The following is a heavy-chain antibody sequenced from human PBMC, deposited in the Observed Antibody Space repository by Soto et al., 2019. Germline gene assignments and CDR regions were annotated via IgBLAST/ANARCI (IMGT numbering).Heavy chain of an antibody. CDR2: IYHSGST. V-gene: IGHV4-30-2*01. CDR3: ARGGFGELYYYYGMDV. J-gene: IGHJ6*02. D-gene: IGHD3-10*01. Sequence: KTSETLSLTCAVSGGSISSGGYSWSWIRQPPGKGLEWIGYIYHSGSTYYNPSLKSRVTISVDRSKNQFSLKLSSVTAADTAVYYCARGGFGELYYYYGMDVWGQGTTVTVSS. CDR1: GGSISSGGYS.